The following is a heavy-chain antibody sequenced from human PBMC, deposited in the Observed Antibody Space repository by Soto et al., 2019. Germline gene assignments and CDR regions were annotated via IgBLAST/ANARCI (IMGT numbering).Heavy chain of an antibody. CDR3: AKTFSTHFDY. J-gene: IGHJ4*02. CDR1: GFTFSSYG. Sequence: QVQLVESGGGVVQPGRSLRLSCAASGFTFSSYGMHWVRQAPGKGLEWVAVISYDGSNKYYADSVKGRFTISRDNSKNTLYLQMNSLRAEDTAVYYCAKTFSTHFDYWGQGTLVTVSS. CDR2: ISYDGSNK. V-gene: IGHV3-30*18.